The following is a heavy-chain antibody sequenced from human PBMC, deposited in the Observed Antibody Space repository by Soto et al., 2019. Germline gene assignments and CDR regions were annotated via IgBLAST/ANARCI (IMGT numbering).Heavy chain of an antibody. CDR2: ISDSGTTR. V-gene: IGHV3-11*01. Sequence: PGGSLRLSCAASGFTFSDYYMSWIRQAPGKGLEWVSYISDSGTTRSYADSVKGRFTISRDNSKTKNSLYLQMNSLRAEDTAVYYCARSLPYDFWTGYPNWFDPWGQGTLVTVSS. CDR3: ARSLPYDFWTGYPNWFDP. CDR1: GFTFSDYY. D-gene: IGHD3-3*01. J-gene: IGHJ5*02.